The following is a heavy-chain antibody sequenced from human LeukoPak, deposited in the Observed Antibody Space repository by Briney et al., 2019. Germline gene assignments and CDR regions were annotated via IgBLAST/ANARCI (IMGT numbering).Heavy chain of an antibody. CDR2: INPISGGT. CDR1: GYTFTDYY. J-gene: IGHJ5*02. CDR3: ARGDDDLAAAGRTQNWFDP. V-gene: IGHV1-2*02. Sequence: ASVKVSCKASGYTFTDYYMHWVRQAPGQGLEWMGWINPISGGTNYAQKFQGRVTMTRDTSITTAYMELSRLTSDDTAVVYCARGDDDLAAAGRTQNWFDPWGQGTLVTVSS. D-gene: IGHD6-13*01.